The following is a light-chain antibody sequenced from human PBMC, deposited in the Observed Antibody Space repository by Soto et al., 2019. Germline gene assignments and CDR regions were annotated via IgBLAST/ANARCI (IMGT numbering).Light chain of an antibody. J-gene: IGKJ1*01. CDR1: QSVTSSY. V-gene: IGKV3D-7*01. CDR2: GAS. CDR3: LQDYNYLPS. Sequence: DIVMTQSPATLSVSPGERATLSCRASQSVTSSYLAWYQQKPGQAPRFLIYGASSRATGIPDRFSGSGSGTDFTLTISSLQPEDFATYYCLQDYNYLPSFGQGTKVDIK.